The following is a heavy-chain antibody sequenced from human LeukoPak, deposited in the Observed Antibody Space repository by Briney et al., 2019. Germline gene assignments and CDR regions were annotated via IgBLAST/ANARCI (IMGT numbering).Heavy chain of an antibody. CDR3: ASRIQVTSYYFDY. Sequence: SETLSLTCTVSGDSISSGDYWGWIRQPPEKGLEWIGSIYRGGTTYYNPSLKSRVTISVDTSKNQFSLKLSSVTAADTAVYYCASRIQVTSYYFDYWGQGALVTVSS. J-gene: IGHJ4*02. D-gene: IGHD2-21*02. V-gene: IGHV4-38-2*02. CDR2: IYRGGTT. CDR1: GDSISSGDY.